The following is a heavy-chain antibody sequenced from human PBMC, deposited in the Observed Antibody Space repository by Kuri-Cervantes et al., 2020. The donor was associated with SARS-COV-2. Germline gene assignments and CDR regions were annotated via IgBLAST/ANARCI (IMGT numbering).Heavy chain of an antibody. V-gene: IGHV3-21*01. CDR3: ARDPVPQALPYYYYYMDV. Sequence: GESLKISCAASGFTFSSYSMSWVRQAPGKGLEWVSSISSSSSYIYYADSVKGRFTISRDNAKNSLYLQMNSLRAEDTAVYYCARDPVPQALPYYYYYMDVWGKGTTVTVSS. CDR1: GFTFSSYS. CDR2: ISSSSSYI. J-gene: IGHJ6*03.